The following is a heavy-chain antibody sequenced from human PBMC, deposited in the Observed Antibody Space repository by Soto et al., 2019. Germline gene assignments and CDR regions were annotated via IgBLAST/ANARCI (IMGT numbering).Heavy chain of an antibody. CDR2: ISSNGGST. V-gene: IGHV3-64*02. J-gene: IGHJ6*02. Sequence: HPGGSLRLSCAASGFTFSSYAMHWVRQAPGKGLEYVSAISSNGGSTYYADSVKGRFTISRDNSKNTLYLQMGSLRAEDMAVYYCARGGWELHVPHGMDVWGQGTTVTV. D-gene: IGHD1-26*01. CDR3: ARGGWELHVPHGMDV. CDR1: GFTFSSYA.